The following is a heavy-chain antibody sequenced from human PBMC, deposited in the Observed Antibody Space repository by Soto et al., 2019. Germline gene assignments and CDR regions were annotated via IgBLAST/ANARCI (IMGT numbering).Heavy chain of an antibody. CDR1: GFSLSNARMG. Sequence: QVTLKESGPVLVKPTETLTLTCTVSGFSLSNARMGVSWIRQPPGKALEWLAHIFSNDEKSYSTSLKSRLNIAKDTSKSQVVLTMTNMDPVDTATYYCARIYSGYCSGGSCYSRFDYWGQGTLVTVSS. D-gene: IGHD2-15*01. V-gene: IGHV2-26*01. CDR2: IFSNDEK. CDR3: ARIYSGYCSGGSCYSRFDY. J-gene: IGHJ4*02.